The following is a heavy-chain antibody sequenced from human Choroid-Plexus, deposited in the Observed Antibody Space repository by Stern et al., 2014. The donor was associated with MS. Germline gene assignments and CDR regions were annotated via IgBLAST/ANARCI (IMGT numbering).Heavy chain of an antibody. J-gene: IGHJ4*02. V-gene: IGHV3-30*18. CDR2: ISYDVSK. CDR1: GFSFSRFG. Sequence: GQMVESGGGVVKPGREMRMYWEAYGFSFSRFGMEWVRQAPGKGLEWVSLISYDVSKYYAYSVKFLFPISIYNSNNTLYLQMNILRAEYTAFYYCSKDLHYLTFFFDFWGQGSLVTVSS. D-gene: IGHD3-10*01. CDR3: SKDLHYLTFFFDF.